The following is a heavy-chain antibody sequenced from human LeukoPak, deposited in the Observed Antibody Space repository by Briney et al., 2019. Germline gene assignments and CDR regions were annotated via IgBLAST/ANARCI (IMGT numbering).Heavy chain of an antibody. CDR3: AREGDLGDNWFDP. Sequence: PSETLSLTCTVSGGSISSYYWSWIRQPPGKGLEWIGYIYYSGSINYNPSLKSRVTIPVDTSKNQFSLKLSSVTAADTAVYYCAREGDLGDNWFDPWGQGTLVTVSS. CDR2: IYYSGSI. CDR1: GGSISSYY. D-gene: IGHD2-21*01. J-gene: IGHJ5*02. V-gene: IGHV4-59*01.